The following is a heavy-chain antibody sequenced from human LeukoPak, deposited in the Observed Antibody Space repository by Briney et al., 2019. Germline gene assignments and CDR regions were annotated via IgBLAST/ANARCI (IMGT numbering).Heavy chain of an antibody. J-gene: IGHJ5*02. CDR1: GFTFSNFA. D-gene: IGHD3-16*01. CDR2: INNNGRST. Sequence: HPGGSLRLSCAVSGFTFSNFAMYWVRQAPGKGLEYVSAINNNGRSTYYANSVKGRFTISRDNSKNTLYLQMGSLRAEDMGVYYCGRDPSRGGPANWFDPWGQGTLVTVSS. V-gene: IGHV3-64*01. CDR3: GRDPSRGGPANWFDP.